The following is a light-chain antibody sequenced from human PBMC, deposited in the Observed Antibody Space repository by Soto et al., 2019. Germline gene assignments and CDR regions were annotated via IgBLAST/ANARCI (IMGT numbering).Light chain of an antibody. CDR1: QGISSY. J-gene: IGKJ1*01. V-gene: IGKV1-9*01. CDR3: QKYDSVPWS. CDR2: AAS. Sequence: DIQLTQSPSFLSASVGDRVTITCRASQGISSYLAWYQQKPGKAPKLLIYAASTLQSGVPSRFSGSGSGTEFTLTINSLQPEDVATYFCQKYDSVPWSFGQGTRVEI.